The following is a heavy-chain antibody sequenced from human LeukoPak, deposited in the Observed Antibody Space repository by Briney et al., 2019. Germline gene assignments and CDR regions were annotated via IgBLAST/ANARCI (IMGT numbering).Heavy chain of an antibody. CDR2: INHSGST. Sequence: SEALSLTCAVYGGSFSGYYWSWIRQPPGKGLEWIGEINHSGSTNYNPSLKSRVTISVDTSKNQFSLKLSSVTAADTAVYYCARGEGFGDYDTLIWGPGTMVTVSS. D-gene: IGHD4-17*01. J-gene: IGHJ3*02. V-gene: IGHV4-34*01. CDR1: GGSFSGYY. CDR3: ARGEGFGDYDTLI.